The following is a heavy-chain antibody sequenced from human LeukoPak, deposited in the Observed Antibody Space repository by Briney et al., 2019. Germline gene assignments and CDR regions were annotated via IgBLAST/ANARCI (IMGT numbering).Heavy chain of an antibody. V-gene: IGHV3-74*01. CDR3: TRVQAGRAGLMDV. D-gene: IGHD6-13*01. CDR1: GFTLSSYW. Sequence: GGSLRLSCAASGFTLSSYWMHWVRQAPGEGLVWVSRIDPVGSTTNYADSVKGRFTTSRDDAKNTLYLQMNSLRAEDTALYYCTRVQAGRAGLMDVWGRGTTVTVSS. J-gene: IGHJ6*02. CDR2: IDPVGSTT.